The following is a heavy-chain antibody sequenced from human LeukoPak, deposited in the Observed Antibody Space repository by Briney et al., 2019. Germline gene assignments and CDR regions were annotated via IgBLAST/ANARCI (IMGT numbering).Heavy chain of an antibody. CDR3: ARDEYSSSWNWFDP. V-gene: IGHV4-34*01. J-gene: IGHJ5*02. CDR1: GGSFSGYY. D-gene: IGHD6-13*01. Sequence: SETLSLTCAVYGGSFSGYYWSWIRQPPGKGLEWIGEINHSGSTNYNPSLKSRVTISVDTSKNQLSLKLSSVTAADTAVYYCARDEYSSSWNWFDPWGQGTLVTVST. CDR2: INHSGST.